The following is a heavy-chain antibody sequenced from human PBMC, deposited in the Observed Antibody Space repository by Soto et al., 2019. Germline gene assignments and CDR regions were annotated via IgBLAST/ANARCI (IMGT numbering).Heavy chain of an antibody. Sequence: LKISCKGSGYIFTNYWLGWVRQMPGKGLEWMGIIYPGDSDTRYRPSFQGQVTISADKSNSTAYLQWSSLKASDTAMYYCARPSGTSGWYDYWGQGTLVTVSS. CDR1: GYIFTNYW. V-gene: IGHV5-51*01. CDR2: IYPGDSDT. CDR3: ARPSGTSGWYDY. D-gene: IGHD6-19*01. J-gene: IGHJ4*02.